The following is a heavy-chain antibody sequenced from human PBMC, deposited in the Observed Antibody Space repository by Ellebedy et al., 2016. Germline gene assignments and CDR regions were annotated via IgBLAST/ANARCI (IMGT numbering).Heavy chain of an antibody. Sequence: SETLSLTFTISGGSVSSYYWSWIRQPAGKGLEWIGRIHSTGSTNYSPALKSPVTMSVETSKNYFSLILTSVTVEDTAVYYCARGTRTSNMVGGVINYFDSWGQGALVTVSS. CDR2: IHSTGST. CDR3: ARGTRTSNMVGGVINYFDS. CDR1: GGSVSSYY. D-gene: IGHD3-10*01. J-gene: IGHJ4*02. V-gene: IGHV4-4*07.